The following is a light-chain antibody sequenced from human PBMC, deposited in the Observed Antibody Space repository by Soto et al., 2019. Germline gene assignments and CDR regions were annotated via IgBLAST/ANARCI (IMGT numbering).Light chain of an antibody. CDR1: QSVSSH. V-gene: IGKV3-15*01. CDR3: QQYNNWPRT. CDR2: GAS. J-gene: IGKJ1*01. Sequence: EIVVTQSPATLSVSPGERATLSCRTSQSVSSHVAWYQQKPGQAPRLLIHGASTRATGIPARFSGSGSGTDFTLTISSLQFEDFAVYYCQQYNNWPRTFGQGTKVDIK.